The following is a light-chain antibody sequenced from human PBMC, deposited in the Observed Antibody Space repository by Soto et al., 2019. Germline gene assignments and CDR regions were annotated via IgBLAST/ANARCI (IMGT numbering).Light chain of an antibody. CDR2: WGS. Sequence: DIVMTQSPLSLPVTPGEPASISCRSSQSLLHSNGFTYLDWYLQKPGQSPQLLIYWGSNRASGVHDRFSGSGSGTDFTLRISRVEAEDVGVYYCMQALQTPRTFGHGTKVEIK. CDR3: MQALQTPRT. J-gene: IGKJ1*01. CDR1: QSLLHSNGFTY. V-gene: IGKV2-28*01.